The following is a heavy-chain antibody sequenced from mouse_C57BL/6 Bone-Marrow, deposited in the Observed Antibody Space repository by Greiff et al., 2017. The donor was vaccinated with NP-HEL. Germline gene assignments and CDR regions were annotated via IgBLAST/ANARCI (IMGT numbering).Heavy chain of an antibody. Sequence: QVQLKQSGPELVKPGASVKISCKASGYAFSSSWMNWVKQRPGKGLEWIGRIYPGDGDTNYNGKFKGKATLTADKSSSTAYMQLSSLTSEDSAVYCCASQARSTMVTTKAMDYWGQGTSVTVSS. J-gene: IGHJ4*01. V-gene: IGHV1-82*01. CDR1: GYAFSSSW. D-gene: IGHD2-2*01. CDR2: IYPGDGDT. CDR3: ASQARSTMVTTKAMDY.